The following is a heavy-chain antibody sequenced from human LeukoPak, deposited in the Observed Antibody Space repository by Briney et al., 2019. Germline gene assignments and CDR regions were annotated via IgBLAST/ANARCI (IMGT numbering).Heavy chain of an antibody. J-gene: IGHJ5*02. D-gene: IGHD4-17*01. CDR3: ARDLGQGWTTVTTGWFDP. CDR2: INHSGST. V-gene: IGHV4-34*01. Sequence: PSETLSLTCAVYGGSFSGYYWSWIRQPPGRGLEWIGEINHSGSTNYNPSLKSRVTISVDTSKNQFSLKLSSVTAADTAVYYCARDLGQGWTTVTTGWFDPWGQGTLVTVSS. CDR1: GGSFSGYY.